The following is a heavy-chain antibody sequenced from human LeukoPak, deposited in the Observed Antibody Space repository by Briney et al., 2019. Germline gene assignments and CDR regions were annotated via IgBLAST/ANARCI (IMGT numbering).Heavy chain of an antibody. CDR1: GFTFSSYG. V-gene: IGHV3-30*18. J-gene: IGHJ6*02. CDR3: AKDGSYGDRVPHAMGDYGMDV. Sequence: GGSLRLSCAASGFTFSSYGMHWVRQAPGKGLEWVAVISYDGSNKYYADSVKGRFTISRDNSKNTLYLQMNSLRAEDTAVYYCAKDGSYGDRVPHAMGDYGMDVWGQGTTVTVSS. D-gene: IGHD4-17*01. CDR2: ISYDGSNK.